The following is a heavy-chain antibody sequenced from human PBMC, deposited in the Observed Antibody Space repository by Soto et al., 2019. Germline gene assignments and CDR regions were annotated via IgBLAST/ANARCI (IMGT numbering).Heavy chain of an antibody. CDR1: GGSISSGGYY. CDR3: ARQYDFWSGYYVLDY. D-gene: IGHD3-3*01. Sequence: SETLSLTCTVSGGSISSGGYYMSWVRQPPGKGLEWIGEINHSGSTNYNPSLRSRVTISVDTSKNQFSLKLSSVTAADTAVYYCARQYDFWSGYYVLDYWGQGTLVTVSS. J-gene: IGHJ4*02. V-gene: IGHV4-39*07. CDR2: INHSGST.